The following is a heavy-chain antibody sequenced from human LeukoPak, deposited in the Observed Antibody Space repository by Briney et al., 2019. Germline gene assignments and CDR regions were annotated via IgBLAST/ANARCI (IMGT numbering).Heavy chain of an antibody. D-gene: IGHD1-26*01. V-gene: IGHV4-4*07. CDR1: GGSISSYY. CDR3: ARDWELLPEGYYYYMDV. J-gene: IGHJ6*03. CDR2: IYTSGST. Sequence: ETLSLTCTVSGGSISSYYWSWIRQPAGKGLEWIGRIYTSGSTNYNPSLTSRVTMSVDTSKNQFSLKLSSVTAADTAVYYCARDWELLPEGYYYYMDVWGKGTTVTVSS.